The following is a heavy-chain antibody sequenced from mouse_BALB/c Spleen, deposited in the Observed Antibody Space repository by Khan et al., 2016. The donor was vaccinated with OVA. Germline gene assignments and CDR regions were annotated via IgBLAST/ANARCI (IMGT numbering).Heavy chain of an antibody. CDR2: TNPTNGRT. CDR1: GYTFTSYW. CDR3: ARIKKIVATYVDY. D-gene: IGHD1-1*01. Sequence: VKLLESGAELVKAGASVKMSCKASGYTFTSYWMHWVKQRLGQGLEWFAETNPTNGRTYYNEKFKSKATLTVDKSSSTAYMLLSGPTFEDSAVYYCARIKKIVATYVDYWGQGTTLTVSS. V-gene: IGHV1S81*02. J-gene: IGHJ2*01.